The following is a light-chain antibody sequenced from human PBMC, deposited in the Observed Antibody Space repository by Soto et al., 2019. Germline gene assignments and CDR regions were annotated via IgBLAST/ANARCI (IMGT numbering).Light chain of an antibody. CDR2: DAS. Sequence: EIVSTQSPATLSLSPGERATLSCRASQSVSSYLAWYQQKPGQAPRLLIYDASNRATGIPARFSGSGSGTDFTLTISSLEPEDFAVYYCQQRSNWPPYTFGQGTKLETK. CDR1: QSVSSY. V-gene: IGKV3-11*01. J-gene: IGKJ2*01. CDR3: QQRSNWPPYT.